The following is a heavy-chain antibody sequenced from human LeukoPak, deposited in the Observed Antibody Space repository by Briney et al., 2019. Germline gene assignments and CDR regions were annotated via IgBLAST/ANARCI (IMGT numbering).Heavy chain of an antibody. CDR1: GYTFTGYY. D-gene: IGHD3-3*01. CDR2: INPNSGGT. Sequence: ASVTVSCKASGYTFTGYYMHWVRQAPGQGLEWMGWINPNSGGTNYAQKFQGRVTMTRDTSISTAYMELSRLRSDDTAVYYCARDSDRITIFGVVIRYYYYMDVWGKGTTVTVSS. CDR3: ARDSDRITIFGVVIRYYYYMDV. V-gene: IGHV1-2*02. J-gene: IGHJ6*03.